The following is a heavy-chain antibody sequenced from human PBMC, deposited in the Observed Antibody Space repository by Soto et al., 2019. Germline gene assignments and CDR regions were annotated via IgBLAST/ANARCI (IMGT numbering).Heavy chain of an antibody. Sequence: SLKVSCKASGGTFSSYAISWVRQAPGQGLEWMGGIIPIFGTANYAQKFQGRVTITADESTSTAYMELSSLRSEDTAVYYCARVAYGDYEGWYYYYGMDVWGQGTTVTVSS. D-gene: IGHD4-17*01. CDR3: ARVAYGDYEGWYYYYGMDV. J-gene: IGHJ6*02. CDR1: GGTFSSYA. CDR2: IIPIFGTA. V-gene: IGHV1-69*13.